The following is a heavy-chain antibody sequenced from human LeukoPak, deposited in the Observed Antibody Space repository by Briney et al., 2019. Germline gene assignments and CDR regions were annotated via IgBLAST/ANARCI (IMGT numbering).Heavy chain of an antibody. V-gene: IGHV3-21*01. CDR1: GFTFSSYS. D-gene: IGHD3-10*01. CDR3: AREYTMVRGVIAYYYGMDV. J-gene: IGHJ6*02. CDR2: ISSSSSYI. Sequence: GGSLRLSCAASGFTFSSYSMNGVRQAPGKGLEWVSSISSSSSYIYYADSVKGRFTISRDNAKNSLYLQMNSLRAEDTAVYYCAREYTMVRGVIAYYYGMDVWGQGTTVTVSS.